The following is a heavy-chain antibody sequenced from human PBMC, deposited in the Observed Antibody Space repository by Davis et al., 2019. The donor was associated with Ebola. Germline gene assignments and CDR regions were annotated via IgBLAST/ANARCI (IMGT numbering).Heavy chain of an antibody. D-gene: IGHD3-3*02. J-gene: IGHJ4*02. CDR3: ARRGGWSGAFLDY. CDR1: GYTFTTYW. V-gene: IGHV5-51*01. Sequence: PGGSLRLSCKGSGYTFTTYWIGWVRQMPGKGLEWMGIIYPGDSDTRYSPSFQGQVTISAAKSISTAYLQWSSLKASDTAMYYCARRGGWSGAFLDYWGQGTLVTVSS. CDR2: IYPGDSDT.